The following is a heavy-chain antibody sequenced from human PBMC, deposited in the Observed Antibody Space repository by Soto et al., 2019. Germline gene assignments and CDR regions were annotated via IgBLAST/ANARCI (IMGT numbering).Heavy chain of an antibody. J-gene: IGHJ6*02. CDR2: IDPSDSYT. CDR1: GYSFTSDW. CDR3: ARGRKYSSSPYYYYGMDV. D-gene: IGHD6-6*01. Sequence: GESLKISCNGSGYSFTSDWISWVRQMPGKGLEWMGRIDPSDSYTNYSPSFQGHVTISADKSISTAYLQWSSLKASDTAMYYCARGRKYSSSPYYYYGMDVWGQGTTVTV. V-gene: IGHV5-10-1*01.